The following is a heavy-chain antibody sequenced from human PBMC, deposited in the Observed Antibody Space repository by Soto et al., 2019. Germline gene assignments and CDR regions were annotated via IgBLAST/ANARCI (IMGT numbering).Heavy chain of an antibody. J-gene: IGHJ6*03. CDR3: ARHDEYSSSSGLPRAYYYYMDV. D-gene: IGHD6-6*01. CDR1: GGSISSSSYY. CDR2: IYYSGST. Sequence: SETLSLTCTVSGGSISSSSYYWGWIRQPPGKGLEWIGSIYYSGSTYYNPSLKSRVTISVDTSKNQFSLKLSSVTAADTAVYYCARHDEYSSSSGLPRAYYYYMDVWGKGTTVTVSS. V-gene: IGHV4-39*01.